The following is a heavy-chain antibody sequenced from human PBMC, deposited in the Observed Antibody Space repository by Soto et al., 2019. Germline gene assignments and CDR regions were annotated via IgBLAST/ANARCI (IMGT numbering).Heavy chain of an antibody. Sequence: SDTLSLTCTVSGGSISSSSYYWGWIRQPPGKGLEWIGSIYYSGSTYYNPSLKSRVTISVDTSKSQFSLKLSSVTAADTAVYYCARVTYDSSGYYAWFDAFDIWGQGTMVTVSS. CDR3: ARVTYDSSGYYAWFDAFDI. CDR2: IYYSGST. J-gene: IGHJ3*02. V-gene: IGHV4-39*01. CDR1: GGSISSSSYY. D-gene: IGHD3-22*01.